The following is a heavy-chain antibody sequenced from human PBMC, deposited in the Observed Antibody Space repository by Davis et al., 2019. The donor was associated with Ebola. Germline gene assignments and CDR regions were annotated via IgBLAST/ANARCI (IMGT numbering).Heavy chain of an antibody. J-gene: IGHJ4*02. CDR2: MLHDGSEK. Sequence: GESLKISCAASGFTFSSYNMNWVRQAPGKGLEWLANMLHDGSEKYSAGPVKGRFTISRDNARNSFYLQMNSLRIEDTAVYYCARDNYWKLDYWGQGILVTVSS. D-gene: IGHD4-11*01. V-gene: IGHV3-7*01. CDR1: GFTFSSYN. CDR3: ARDNYWKLDY.